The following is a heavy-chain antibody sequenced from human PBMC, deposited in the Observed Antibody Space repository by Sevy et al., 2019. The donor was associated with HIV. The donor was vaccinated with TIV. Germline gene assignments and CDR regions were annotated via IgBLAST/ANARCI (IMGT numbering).Heavy chain of an antibody. CDR2: ISSSSSSI. D-gene: IGHD4-17*01. Sequence: GGSLRLSCAASGFTFSSYSMHWVRQAPGKGLEWVSYISSSSSSIFYADSVKGRFTISRDNAKKSLYLQMKSLTAEDTAVYYCARDEQTYGDYDYFDYWGQGTLVTVSS. CDR1: GFTFSSYS. J-gene: IGHJ4*02. V-gene: IGHV3-48*01. CDR3: ARDEQTYGDYDYFDY.